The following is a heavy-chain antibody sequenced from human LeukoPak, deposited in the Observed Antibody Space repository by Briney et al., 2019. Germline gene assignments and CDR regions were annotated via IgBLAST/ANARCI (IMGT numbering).Heavy chain of an antibody. V-gene: IGHV3-74*01. CDR1: GFTFSSYW. D-gene: IGHD1-7*01. CDR3: ATAGNYRFDY. Sequence: GGSLRLSCAASGFTFSSYWVHWVRQAPGRRLVWVSRINPDGSTTNYADSVKGRFTISRDNAKNTLYLQMNSLRAEDTAVYYCATAGNYRFDYWGQGTLVTVSS. J-gene: IGHJ4*02. CDR2: INPDGSTT.